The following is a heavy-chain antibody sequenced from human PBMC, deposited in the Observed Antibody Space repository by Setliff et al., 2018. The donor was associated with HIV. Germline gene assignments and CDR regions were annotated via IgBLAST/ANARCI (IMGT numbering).Heavy chain of an antibody. CDR3: ARVASGYDYGWLDP. D-gene: IGHD5-12*01. J-gene: IGHJ5*02. V-gene: IGHV3-74*03. Sequence: GGSLRLSCAASGFTFTSYWMIWVRQAPGKGLEWVSHINNDGRKTTYADSVKGRFTVSRDNAKNTLYLQMNSLRAEDTAVYYCARVASGYDYGWLDPWGQGTLVTVSS. CDR2: INNDGRKT. CDR1: GFTFTSYW.